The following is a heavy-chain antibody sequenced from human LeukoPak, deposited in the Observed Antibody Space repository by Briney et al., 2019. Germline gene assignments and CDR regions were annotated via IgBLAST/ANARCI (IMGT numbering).Heavy chain of an antibody. CDR3: ARGRGLLLWFGELSNFDY. CDR1: GYTFTSYG. D-gene: IGHD3-10*01. V-gene: IGHV1-18*01. CDR2: ISAYNGNT. J-gene: IGHJ4*02. Sequence: APVNVSCKASGYTFTSYGISWVRQAPGQGLEWMGWISAYNGNTNYAQKLQGRVTMTTDTSTSTAYMELRSLRSDDTAVYYCARGRGLLLWFGELSNFDYWGQGTLATVSS.